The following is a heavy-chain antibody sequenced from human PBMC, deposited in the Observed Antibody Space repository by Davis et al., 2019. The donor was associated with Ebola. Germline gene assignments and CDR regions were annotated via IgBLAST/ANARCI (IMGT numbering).Heavy chain of an antibody. Sequence: GESLKISCAASGFTFSSYGMHWVRQAPGKGLEWVADISYDGTNEYYTDSVKGRFTISRDNSKNTLYLQMNSLRVDDTAVYYCAKGGSGWPSDYSYGLGVWGKGTTVTVSS. CDR2: ISYDGTNE. V-gene: IGHV3-30*18. CDR3: AKGGSGWPSDYSYGLGV. CDR1: GFTFSSYG. J-gene: IGHJ6*04. D-gene: IGHD6-19*01.